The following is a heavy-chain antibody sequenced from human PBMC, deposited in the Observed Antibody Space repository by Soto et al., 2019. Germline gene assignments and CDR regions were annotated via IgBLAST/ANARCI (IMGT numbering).Heavy chain of an antibody. CDR1: GFTFSSYG. D-gene: IGHD3-10*01. J-gene: IGHJ4*02. CDR3: ARSWPWVRGVIIRPYYFDY. V-gene: IGHV3-33*01. CDR2: IWYDGSNK. Sequence: QVQLVESGGGVVQPGRSLRLSCAASGFTFSSYGMHWVRQAPGKGLEWVAVIWYDGSNKYYADSVKGRFTISRDNSKNTLYRQMNSLRAEDTAVYYCARSWPWVRGVIIRPYYFDYWGQGTLVTVSS.